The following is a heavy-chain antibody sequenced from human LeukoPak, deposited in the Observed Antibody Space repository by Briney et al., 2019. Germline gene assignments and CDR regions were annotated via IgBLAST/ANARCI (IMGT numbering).Heavy chain of an antibody. V-gene: IGHV4-59*08. D-gene: IGHD5-12*01. Sequence: PSETLSLTCTVSGDSMSSYYWSWIRQPPGKGLEWVGNIDYSGSTNYNPSLKSRVTMSVDTSKSQFSLISLKLTSVTAADTAVYYCARPLGYSGYHGPPRGWFDPWGQGTLVTVSS. CDR3: ARPLGYSGYHGPPRGWFDP. CDR1: GDSMSSYY. CDR2: IDYSGST. J-gene: IGHJ5*02.